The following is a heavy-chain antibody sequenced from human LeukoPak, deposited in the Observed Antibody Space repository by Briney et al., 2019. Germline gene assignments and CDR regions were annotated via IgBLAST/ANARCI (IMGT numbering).Heavy chain of an antibody. V-gene: IGHV1-8*03. CDR2: MNPNSGNT. Sequence: GASVKVSCKASGYTFTSYDINWVRQATGQGLEWMGWMNPNSGNTGYAQKFQGRVTITRNTSISTAYMELSSLRSEDTAVYYCARVAHDLYPYYFDYWGQGTLVTVSS. D-gene: IGHD5/OR15-5a*01. CDR3: ARVAHDLYPYYFDY. CDR1: GYTFTSYD. J-gene: IGHJ4*02.